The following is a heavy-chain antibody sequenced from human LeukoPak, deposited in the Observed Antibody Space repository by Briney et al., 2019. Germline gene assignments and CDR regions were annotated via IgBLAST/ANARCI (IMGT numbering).Heavy chain of an antibody. CDR1: GGSISTYY. V-gene: IGHV4-59*01. Sequence: SETLSLTCTFSGGSISTYYWSWIRQPPGKGLEWIGYIYYTGSTNYKSSLKSRVTMSVDTSKNQFSLKLSSMTAAYTAVYYCARASGPTNAFDIWGQGTMVTVSS. CDR3: ARASGPTNAFDI. CDR2: IYYTGST. D-gene: IGHD1-26*01. J-gene: IGHJ3*02.